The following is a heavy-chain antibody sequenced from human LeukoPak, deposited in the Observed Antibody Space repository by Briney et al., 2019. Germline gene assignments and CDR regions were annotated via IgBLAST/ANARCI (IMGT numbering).Heavy chain of an antibody. D-gene: IGHD1-26*01. J-gene: IGHJ6*03. CDR3: AKGYGWEASYYYYYMDV. CDR2: TRYDGNNK. CDR1: GFTFRSYG. V-gene: IGHV3-30*02. Sequence: GGSLRLSCAASGFTFRSYGMHWVRQAPGKGLEWVAFTRYDGNNKYCADSVKGRFTIFRDNSRNTLYLQMNSLRTEDTAVYYYAKGYGWEASYYYYYMDVWGKGTTVTFSS.